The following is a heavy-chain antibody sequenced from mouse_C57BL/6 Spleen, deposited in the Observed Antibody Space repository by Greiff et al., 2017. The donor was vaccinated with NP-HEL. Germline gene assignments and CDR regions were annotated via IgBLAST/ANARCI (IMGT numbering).Heavy chain of an antibody. D-gene: IGHD1-1*01. CDR1: GYTFTSYW. CDR2: IDPSDSYT. Sequence: VQLQQPGAELVMPGASVKLSCKASGYTFTSYWMHWVKQRPGQGLEWIGEIDPSDSYTNYNQKFKGKSTLTVDKSSSTAYMQLSSLTSEDSAVYYCARTDGSADYWGQGTTLTVSS. J-gene: IGHJ2*01. CDR3: ARTDGSADY. V-gene: IGHV1-69*01.